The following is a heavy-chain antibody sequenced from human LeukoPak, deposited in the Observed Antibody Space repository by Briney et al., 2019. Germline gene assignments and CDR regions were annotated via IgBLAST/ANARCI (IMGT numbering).Heavy chain of an antibody. CDR2: ISGSGTST. D-gene: IGHD1-26*01. CDR3: AKRDSGSHYVDY. J-gene: IGHJ4*02. CDR1: GFTFSSYA. V-gene: IGHV3-23*01. Sequence: GGSLRLSCAASGFTFSSYAMTWVRQAPGKGLEWVSAISGSGTSTYYADSVKGRFTISRDNSKNTLHLQMNSLRAEDTAVYYCAKRDSGSHYVDYWGQGTLVTVSS.